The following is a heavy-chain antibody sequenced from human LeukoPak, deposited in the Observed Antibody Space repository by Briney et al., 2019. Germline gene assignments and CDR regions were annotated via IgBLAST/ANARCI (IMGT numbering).Heavy chain of an antibody. J-gene: IGHJ6*02. Sequence: SETLSLTCTVSGGSISSYYWSWIRQPPGKGLEWIGYIYYSGSTNYNPSLKSRVTISVDTSKNQFSLKLSSVTAADTAVYYCARGSFAASYGMDVWGQGTPVTVSS. CDR1: GGSISSYY. CDR3: ARGSFAASYGMDV. CDR2: IYYSGST. V-gene: IGHV4-59*01. D-gene: IGHD5-18*01.